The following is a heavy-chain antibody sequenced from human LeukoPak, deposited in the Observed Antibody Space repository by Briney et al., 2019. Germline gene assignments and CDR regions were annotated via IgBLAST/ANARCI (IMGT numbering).Heavy chain of an antibody. CDR2: INTDGSST. J-gene: IGHJ6*03. Sequence: GGSLRLSCAASGFTFSSYWMHWVRQAPGKGLVWVSRINTDGSSTTYADSVKGRFTISRDNAKNTLYLQMNSLRVEDTAVYYCARRVPYYYYMDFWGTGTTVTVSS. CDR1: GFTFSSYW. V-gene: IGHV3-74*01. CDR3: ARRVPYYYYMDF.